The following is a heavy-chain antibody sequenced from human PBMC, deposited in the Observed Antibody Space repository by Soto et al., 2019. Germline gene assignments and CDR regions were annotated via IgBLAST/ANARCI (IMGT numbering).Heavy chain of an antibody. Sequence: GGSLRLSCAASGFTFSSYSMNWVRQAPGKGLEWVSSISSSSSYIYYADSVKGRFTISRDNAKNSLYLQMNSLRAEDTAVYYCARPLLAPRGYLGYWGQGTLVTVSS. J-gene: IGHJ4*02. CDR2: ISSSSSYI. CDR3: ARPLLAPRGYLGY. CDR1: GFTFSSYS. V-gene: IGHV3-21*01. D-gene: IGHD3-22*01.